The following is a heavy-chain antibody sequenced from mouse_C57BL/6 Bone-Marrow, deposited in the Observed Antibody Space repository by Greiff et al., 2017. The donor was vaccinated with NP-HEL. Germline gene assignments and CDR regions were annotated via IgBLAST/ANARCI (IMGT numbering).Heavy chain of an antibody. CDR3: TTLLLRRGYFDV. D-gene: IGHD1-1*01. V-gene: IGHV14-4*01. CDR2: IDPENGDT. CDR1: GFNIKDDY. Sequence: EVKLQESGAELVRPGASVKLSCTASGFNIKDDYMHWVKQRPEQGLEWIGWIDPENGDTEYASKFQGKATITADTSSNTAYLQLSSLTSEDTAVYYCTTLLLRRGYFDVWGTGTTVTVFS. J-gene: IGHJ1*03.